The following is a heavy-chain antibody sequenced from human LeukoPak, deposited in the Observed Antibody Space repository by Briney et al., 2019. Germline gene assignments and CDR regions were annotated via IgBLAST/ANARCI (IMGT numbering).Heavy chain of an antibody. CDR1: GFTFSSYA. V-gene: IGHV3-30-3*01. J-gene: IGHJ4*02. CDR3: ARDSVDIVVVVAATWSTGADY. Sequence: GGSLRLSCAASGFTFSSYAMHWVRQAPGTGLEWVAVISYDGSNKYYADSVKGRFTISRDNSKNTLYLQMNSLRAEDTAVYYCARDSVDIVVVVAATWSTGADYWGQGTLSPSPQ. D-gene: IGHD2-15*01. CDR2: ISYDGSNK.